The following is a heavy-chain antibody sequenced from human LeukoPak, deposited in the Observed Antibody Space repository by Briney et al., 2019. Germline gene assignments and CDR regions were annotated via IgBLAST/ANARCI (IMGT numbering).Heavy chain of an antibody. CDR2: ISYDGNIK. D-gene: IGHD3-22*01. V-gene: IGHV3-30*04. J-gene: IGHJ5*02. CDR1: GFTLSSHA. Sequence: GGSLRLSCAASGFTLSSHAIHWVRQAPGKGLEWVALISYDGNIKYYADSVKGRFTISRDNSKNTLSLQMNSLRSEDTAVYYCARTSYYYDSSGYNSPQPFNNWFDPWGQGTLVTVSS. CDR3: ARTSYYYDSSGYNSPQPFNNWFDP.